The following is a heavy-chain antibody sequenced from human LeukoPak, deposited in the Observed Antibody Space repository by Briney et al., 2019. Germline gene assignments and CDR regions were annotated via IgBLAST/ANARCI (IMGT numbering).Heavy chain of an antibody. CDR1: GFTFSSYV. J-gene: IGHJ3*02. Sequence: GGSLRLSCAASGFTFSSYVMHWVRQAPGKGLEWVAVISYDGSNKYYADSVKGRFTISRDNSKNTLYLQMNSLRAEDTAVYYCARARWELLDAFDIWGQGTMVTVSS. D-gene: IGHD1-26*01. CDR3: ARARWELLDAFDI. V-gene: IGHV3-30-3*01. CDR2: ISYDGSNK.